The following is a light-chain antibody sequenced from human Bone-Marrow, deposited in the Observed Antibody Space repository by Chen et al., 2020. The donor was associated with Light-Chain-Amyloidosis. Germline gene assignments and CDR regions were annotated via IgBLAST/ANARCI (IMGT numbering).Light chain of an antibody. Sequence: QSALTQPASVSGSPGQSITISCTGSRGDFGGYNFVSWYQQLPGTAPKLLIYDVTNRPSGVSYRVSGSKSGNTASLTVSGLQAEDEADYYCSSYTVSSTWVFGGGTKLTVL. CDR2: DVT. CDR3: SSYTVSSTWV. V-gene: IGLV2-14*03. CDR1: RGDFGGYNF. J-gene: IGLJ3*02.